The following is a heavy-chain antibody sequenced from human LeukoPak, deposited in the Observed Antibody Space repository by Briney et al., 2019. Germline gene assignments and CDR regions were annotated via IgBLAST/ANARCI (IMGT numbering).Heavy chain of an antibody. CDR2: IYYSGST. J-gene: IGHJ4*02. CDR1: GGSISSSSYY. V-gene: IGHV4-39*07. CDR3: AREVVAAPGTVDY. Sequence: SETLSLTCTVSGGSISSSSYYWGWIRQPPGKGLEWIGSIYYSGSTYYNPSLKSRVTISVDTSKNQFSLKLTSVTAADTAVYYCAREVVAAPGTVDYWGQGTLVTVSS. D-gene: IGHD6-13*01.